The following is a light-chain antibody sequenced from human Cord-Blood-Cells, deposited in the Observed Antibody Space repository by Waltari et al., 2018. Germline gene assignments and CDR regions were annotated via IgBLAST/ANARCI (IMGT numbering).Light chain of an antibody. CDR2: DAS. J-gene: IGKJ5*01. CDR1: QSVSSY. CDR3: QQRSNWPPWIT. Sequence: EIVLTQSLATRSLSPGERATLSCRAGQSVSSYLAWYQQKPGQAPRLLIYDASNRATGIPARFSGSGSGTDFTLTISSLEPEDFAVYYCQQRSNWPPWITFGQGTRLEIK. V-gene: IGKV3-11*01.